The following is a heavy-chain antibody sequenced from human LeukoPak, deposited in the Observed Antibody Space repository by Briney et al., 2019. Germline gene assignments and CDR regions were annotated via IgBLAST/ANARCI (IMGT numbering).Heavy chain of an antibody. CDR1: GYTFTNYY. D-gene: IGHD4-17*01. CDR2: INPSGDST. CDR3: ARTYDYGDYSFDY. V-gene: IGHV1-46*01. J-gene: IGHJ4*02. Sequence: ASVRVSCKASGYTFTNYYMHWVRQAPGQGLEWMGIINPSGDSTSYEQKFQGRVTMTRDTSTSTVYMELSSLRSEDTAVYYCARTYDYGDYSFDYWGQGTLVTVSS.